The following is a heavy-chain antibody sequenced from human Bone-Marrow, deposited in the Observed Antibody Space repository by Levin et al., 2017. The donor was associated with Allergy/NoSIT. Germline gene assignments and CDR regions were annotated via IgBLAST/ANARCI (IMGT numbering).Heavy chain of an antibody. CDR3: ARAGYYYDSSGYVDDAFDI. Sequence: SETLSLTCTVSGGSISSYYWSWIRQPPGKGLEWIGYIYYSGSTNYNPSLKSRVTISVDTSKNQFSLKLSSVTAADTAVYYCARAGYYYDSSGYVDDAFDIWGQGTMVTVSS. J-gene: IGHJ3*02. CDR1: GGSISSYY. D-gene: IGHD3-22*01. V-gene: IGHV4-59*01. CDR2: IYYSGST.